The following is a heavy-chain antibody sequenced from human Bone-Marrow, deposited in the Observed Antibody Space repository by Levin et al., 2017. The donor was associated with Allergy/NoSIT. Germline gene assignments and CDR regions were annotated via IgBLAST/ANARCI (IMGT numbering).Heavy chain of an antibody. D-gene: IGHD2-8*01. J-gene: IGHJ4*02. CDR1: GFTFSGYW. V-gene: IGHV3-7*02. CDR2: INRDGGDG. CDR3: AGNGAWSFEF. Sequence: GGSLRLSCASSGFTFSGYWMAWVRQAPGKGLEWVANINRDGGDGYYVDSVKGRFTISRDNARNSLDLQRNSLRVEDTAVYYCAGNGAWSFEFWGQGTLVTVSS.